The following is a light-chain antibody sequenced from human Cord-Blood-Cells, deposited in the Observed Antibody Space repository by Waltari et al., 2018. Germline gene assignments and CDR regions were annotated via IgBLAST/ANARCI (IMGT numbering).Light chain of an antibody. CDR1: SSDVGSYTL. CDR3: CSYAGSSTFYV. CDR2: EGS. Sequence: QSALTHPASVSGSPGQSITISCTGTSSDVGSYTLVPWYQQHPGKAPKLMIYEGSKRPSGVSNRFSGSKSGNTASLTISGLQAEDEADYYCCSYAGSSTFYVFGTGTKVTVL. V-gene: IGLV2-23*01. J-gene: IGLJ1*01.